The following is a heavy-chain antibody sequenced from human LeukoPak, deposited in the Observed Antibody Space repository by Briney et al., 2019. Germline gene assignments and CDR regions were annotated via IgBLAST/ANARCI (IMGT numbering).Heavy chain of an antibody. CDR2: IIPILGIA. Sequence: ASVKVSCKASGGTFSSYAISWVRQAPGQGLEWMGRIIPILGIANYAQKFRGRVTITADKSTSTAYMELSSLRSEDTAVYYCARDLTIFGVVITDSSFDYWGQGTLVIVSS. V-gene: IGHV1-69*04. D-gene: IGHD3-3*01. J-gene: IGHJ4*02. CDR1: GGTFSSYA. CDR3: ARDLTIFGVVITDSSFDY.